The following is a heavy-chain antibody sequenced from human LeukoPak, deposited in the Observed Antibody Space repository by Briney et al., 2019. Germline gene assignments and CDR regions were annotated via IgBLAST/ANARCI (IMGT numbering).Heavy chain of an antibody. CDR1: GFTFSRYW. J-gene: IGHJ4*02. Sequence: PGGSLSLSCAASGFTFSRYWMSWARQAPGKGLEWVANIKEDGSEKYYVDSVKGRFTISRDNAKNSLYLQMNSLRAEDTAVFFCARVGSGWYAWDYWGQGTLVTVSS. V-gene: IGHV3-7*01. CDR3: ARVGSGWYAWDY. D-gene: IGHD6-19*01. CDR2: IKEDGSEK.